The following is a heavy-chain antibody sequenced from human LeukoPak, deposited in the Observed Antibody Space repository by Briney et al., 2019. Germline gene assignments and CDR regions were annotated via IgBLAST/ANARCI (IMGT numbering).Heavy chain of an antibody. J-gene: IGHJ6*03. CDR2: INPRGST. D-gene: IGHD2-15*01. V-gene: IGHV4-34*01. CDR3: ARETKLLANPQYYFFMDV. Sequence: ETLSLTCAVNGGSFSGYYVTWIRQAPGKGLEWIGEINPRGSTIHNPSLKSRVTISLDTSKNQFSLKLSSVTAADTAVYYCARETKLLANPQYYFFMDVWGKGTTVTVSS. CDR1: GGSFSGYY.